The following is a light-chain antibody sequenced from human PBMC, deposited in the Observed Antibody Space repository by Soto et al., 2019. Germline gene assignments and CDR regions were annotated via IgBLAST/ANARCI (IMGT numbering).Light chain of an antibody. CDR1: ETITRY. CDR3: QQSYSNPLT. J-gene: IGKJ4*01. V-gene: IGKV1-39*01. CDR2: GAS. Sequence: IQMTQSPSSLAASVGETVIISCRASETITRYLNWYQSKPGKAPRLLISGASSLQSGVPSRFSGSYSGTDFTLTINSLQPEDFATYYCQQSYSNPLTFGGGTKGDIK.